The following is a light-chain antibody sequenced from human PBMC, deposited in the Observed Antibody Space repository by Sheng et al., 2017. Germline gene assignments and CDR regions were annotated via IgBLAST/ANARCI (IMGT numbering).Light chain of an antibody. V-gene: IGLV3-1*01. Sequence: SYDLIQTPSLSVSPGQTATITCSGDDLGKVNMFVWYQQKPGQSPVLVLYQDTQRPSGIPERFSGSNSGDTATLTISGAQPIDEADYFCQAWDIDTAFVFGTGTKVTVL. J-gene: IGLJ1*01. CDR3: QAWDIDTAFV. CDR2: QDT. CDR1: DLGKVN.